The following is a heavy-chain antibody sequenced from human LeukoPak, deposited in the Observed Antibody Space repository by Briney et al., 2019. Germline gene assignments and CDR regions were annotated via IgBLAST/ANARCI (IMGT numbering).Heavy chain of an antibody. J-gene: IGHJ1*01. CDR3: AREYSASEH. CDR1: GYNFVGYY. CDR2: IDPYTGNT. D-gene: IGHD5-12*01. V-gene: IGHV1-2*02. Sequence: VASAKVSCKASGYNFVGYYLHWVRQAPGQGLEWMAWIDPYTGNTHYAQKFQGRITVTRDTSLSTTYMELNWLTSDDTALYYCAREYSASEHWGQGTLVTVSS.